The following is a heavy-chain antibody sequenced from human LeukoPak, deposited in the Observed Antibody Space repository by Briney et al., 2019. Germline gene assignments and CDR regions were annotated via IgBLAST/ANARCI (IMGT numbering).Heavy chain of an antibody. V-gene: IGHV3-74*01. J-gene: IGHJ4*02. CDR3: TTHTTTMGSFDY. CDR2: INSYGSST. D-gene: IGHD4-23*01. Sequence: GGSLRLSCAASGFSFRSHWMHWVRQAPGKGLVWVSRINSYGSSTLYVDSVKGRFTISRDNAKNTLYLQMNSLRAEDTAVYYCTTHTTTMGSFDYWGQGTLVTVSS. CDR1: GFSFRSHW.